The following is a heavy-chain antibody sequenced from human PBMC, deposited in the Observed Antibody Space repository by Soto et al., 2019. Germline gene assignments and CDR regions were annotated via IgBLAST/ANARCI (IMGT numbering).Heavy chain of an antibody. V-gene: IGHV2-5*02. J-gene: IGHJ4*02. D-gene: IGHD4-17*01. Sequence: QITLKESGPTLVRPAQTLTLTCDFSGFSLSTYHMGVAWIRQPPGKALEWLALIYWDDDKRYSPSLKDRLANSKDTSSNQVVLTITNIDPGYSATYFCAHAGDYDLLTFDHWGPGTLVTVSS. CDR2: IYWDDDK. CDR3: AHAGDYDLLTFDH. CDR1: GFSLSTYHMG.